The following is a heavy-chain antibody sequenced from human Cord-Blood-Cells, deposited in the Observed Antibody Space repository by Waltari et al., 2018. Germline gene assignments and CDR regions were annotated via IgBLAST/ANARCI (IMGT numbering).Heavy chain of an antibody. V-gene: IGHV1-58*01. J-gene: IGHJ3*02. Sequence: QMQLVQSGPEVKKPGTSEKVSCKASGFTCTSSAVQWVRQARGQRLEWIGWIVVGSGNTNNAQKFQETVTITRAVSKRTAYKESTSLKFEQTSVYSCAADVNSLGFLSDAIDIWGKGTMVTVSS. CDR1: GFTCTSSA. D-gene: IGHD3-16*01. CDR3: AADVNSLGFLSDAIDI. CDR2: IVVGSGNT.